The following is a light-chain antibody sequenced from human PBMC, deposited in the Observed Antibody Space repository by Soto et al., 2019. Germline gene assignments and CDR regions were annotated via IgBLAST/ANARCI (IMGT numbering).Light chain of an antibody. J-gene: IGKJ4*01. Sequence: EIVLTQSPATVSLSPGERATLSCRASQSVSSYLAWYQKKPGQAPRLLIYDASNTATGIPARFSGSGSGTDFTLTISSLEPEDFAVYYCQQRSNWPPDTFGGGTKVEIK. CDR3: QQRSNWPPDT. V-gene: IGKV3-11*01. CDR1: QSVSSY. CDR2: DAS.